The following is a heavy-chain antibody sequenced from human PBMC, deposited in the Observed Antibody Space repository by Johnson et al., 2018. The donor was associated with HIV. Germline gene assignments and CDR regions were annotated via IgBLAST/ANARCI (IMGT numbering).Heavy chain of an antibody. V-gene: IGHV3-11*04. CDR1: GFTFSDYY. CDR3: AKLRSGSYAVDAFDI. CDR2: ISSSGSTI. J-gene: IGHJ3*02. Sequence: QVQLVESGGGLVQPGGSLRLSCAASGFTFSDYYMNWIRQAPGKGLDWVSYISSSGSTIYYADSVKGRFTISRDNSKNTLYLQMNSLRAEDTAVYYCAKLRSGSYAVDAFDIWGQGTMVTVSS. D-gene: IGHD1-26*01.